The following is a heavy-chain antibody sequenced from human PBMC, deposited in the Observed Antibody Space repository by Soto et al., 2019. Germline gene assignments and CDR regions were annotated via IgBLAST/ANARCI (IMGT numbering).Heavy chain of an antibody. Sequence: QVQLVQSGAEVKKPGASVKVSCKASGYTFTGYYMHWVRQAPGQGLEWMGWINPNSGGTNYAQKFQGWGTMTRDTSISTAYMELSRLRSDDTAVYYCARARPYCSGGSCYSGNWFDPWGQGTLVTVSS. CDR3: ARARPYCSGGSCYSGNWFDP. CDR1: GYTFTGYY. CDR2: INPNSGGT. V-gene: IGHV1-2*04. J-gene: IGHJ5*02. D-gene: IGHD2-15*01.